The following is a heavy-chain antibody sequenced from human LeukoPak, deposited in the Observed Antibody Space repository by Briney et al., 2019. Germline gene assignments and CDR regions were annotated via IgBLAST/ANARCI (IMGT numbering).Heavy chain of an antibody. J-gene: IGHJ4*02. CDR1: GFTSGDYA. V-gene: IGHV3-49*03. CDR2: IRNRPNGGTT. CDR3: TRGDYSNYDY. D-gene: IGHD4-11*01. Sequence: GGSLRLSCTASGFTSGDYAMSWFRQAPGKGLEWVGFIRNRPNGGTTEYAASVKGRFTISRDDSKSIAYLQMNSLKIEDTAVYYCTRGDYSNYDYWGQGTLVTVSS.